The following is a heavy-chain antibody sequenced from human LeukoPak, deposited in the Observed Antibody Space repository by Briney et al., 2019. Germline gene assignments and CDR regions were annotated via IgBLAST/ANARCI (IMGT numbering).Heavy chain of an antibody. CDR3: ARDRGYSGYDYYYYGMDV. Sequence: GASVKVSCKASGYTFTSYGISWVRQAPGQGLEWMGWISAYNGNTNYAQKLQGRVTMTTDTSTSTAYMELRSLRSDDTAVYHCARDRGYSGYDYYYYGMDVWGQGTTVTVSS. V-gene: IGHV1-18*01. CDR2: ISAYNGNT. CDR1: GYTFTSYG. D-gene: IGHD5-12*01. J-gene: IGHJ6*02.